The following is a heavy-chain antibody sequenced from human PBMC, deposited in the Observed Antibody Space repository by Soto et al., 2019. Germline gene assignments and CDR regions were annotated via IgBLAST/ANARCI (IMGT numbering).Heavy chain of an antibody. D-gene: IGHD5-18*01. CDR3: ARQGSNGYWDQVGRYYGMDV. Sequence: GESLKISCKGSGYSFTSYWIGWVRQMPGKGLEWMGIIYPGDSDTRYSPSFQGQVTISADKSISTAYLQWSSLKASDTAMYYCARQGSNGYWDQVGRYYGMDVWGQGTTVTVPS. J-gene: IGHJ6*02. CDR2: IYPGDSDT. V-gene: IGHV5-51*01. CDR1: GYSFTSYW.